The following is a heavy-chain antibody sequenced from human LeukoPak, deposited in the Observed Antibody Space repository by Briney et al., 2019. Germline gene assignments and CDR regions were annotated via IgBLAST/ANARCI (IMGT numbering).Heavy chain of an antibody. Sequence: ASVKVSCKASGYTFTSYYMHWVRQAPGLGLEWMGIINTSGGSTNYAQKFQGRVTMTRDTSTSTVYMELSSLRSEDTAVYYCARDACSSRICSAGGNWFDPWGQGTLVTVSS. V-gene: IGHV1-46*01. J-gene: IGHJ5*02. CDR2: INTSGGST. D-gene: IGHD2-2*01. CDR3: ARDACSSRICSAGGNWFDP. CDR1: GYTFTSYY.